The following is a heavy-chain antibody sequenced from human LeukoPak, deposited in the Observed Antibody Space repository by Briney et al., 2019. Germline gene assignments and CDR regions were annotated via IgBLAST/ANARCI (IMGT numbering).Heavy chain of an antibody. CDR3: ARGPYYYYYMDV. Sequence: SETLSLTCAVYGGSFSGYYWSWIRQPPGKGLEWIGEIDHSGSTNYNPSLKSRVTISVDTSKNQFSLKLSSVTAADTAVYYCARGPYYYYYMDVWGKGTTVTVSS. CDR2: IDHSGST. J-gene: IGHJ6*03. CDR1: GGSFSGYY. V-gene: IGHV4-34*01.